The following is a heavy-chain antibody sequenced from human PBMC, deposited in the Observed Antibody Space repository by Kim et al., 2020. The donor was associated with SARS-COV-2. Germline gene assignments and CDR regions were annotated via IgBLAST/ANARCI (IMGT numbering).Heavy chain of an antibody. J-gene: IGHJ4*02. Sequence: NPSHTSRVTRTIDPSKNQFSLKLSSVTAADTAVYYCARAREGYSSSWYLDYWGQGTLVTVSS. CDR3: ARAREGYSSSWYLDY. V-gene: IGHV4-59*01. D-gene: IGHD6-13*01.